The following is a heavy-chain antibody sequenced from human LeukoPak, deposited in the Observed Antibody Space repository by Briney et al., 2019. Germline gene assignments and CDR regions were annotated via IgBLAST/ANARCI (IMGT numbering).Heavy chain of an antibody. D-gene: IGHD3-22*01. Sequence: GGSLRLSCAASGFTFSSYAMSWVRQAPGKGLESVSAISGSGGSTYYADSVKGRFTISRDNSKNTLYLQMNSLRAEDTAVYYCAKVTYYYDSSGPLEFDPWGQGTLVTVSS. V-gene: IGHV3-23*01. J-gene: IGHJ5*02. CDR3: AKVTYYYDSSGPLEFDP. CDR1: GFTFSSYA. CDR2: ISGSGGST.